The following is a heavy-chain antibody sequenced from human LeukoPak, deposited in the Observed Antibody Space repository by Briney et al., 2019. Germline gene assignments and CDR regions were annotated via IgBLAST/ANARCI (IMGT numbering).Heavy chain of an antibody. V-gene: IGHV1-69*02. J-gene: IGHJ4*02. D-gene: IGHD6-19*01. CDR2: IIPILGIA. CDR3: ASPTRHIEVGRSGWYYY. Sequence: GASVKVSCKASGYTFTSYYMHWVRQAPGQGLEWMGRIIPILGIANYAQKFQGRVTITADKSTSTAYMELSSLRSEDTAVYYCASPTRHIEVGRSGWYYYWGQGTLVTVSS. CDR1: GYTFTSYY.